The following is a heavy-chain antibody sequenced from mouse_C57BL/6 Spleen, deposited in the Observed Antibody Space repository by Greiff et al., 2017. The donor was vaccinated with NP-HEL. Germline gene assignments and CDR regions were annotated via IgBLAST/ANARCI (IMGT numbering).Heavy chain of an antibody. CDR1: GYTFTSYT. V-gene: IGHV1-4*01. CDR2: INPSSGYT. D-gene: IGHD1-1*01. CDR3: DRDYGSRFPNYAMDD. J-gene: IGHJ4*01. Sequence: VQLQQSGAELARPGASVKMSCKASGYTFTSYTMHWVKQRPGQGLEWIGYINPSSGYTKYNQKFKDKATLTADKSSSTAYMQLSSLTSVDSAVYYWDRDYGSRFPNYAMDDWGQGTSVTVSS.